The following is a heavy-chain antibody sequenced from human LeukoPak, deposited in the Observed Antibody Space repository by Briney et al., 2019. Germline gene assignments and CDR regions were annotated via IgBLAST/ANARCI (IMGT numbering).Heavy chain of an antibody. CDR1: GGTFSSYA. V-gene: IGHV1-69*01. Sequence: SVKVSCKASGGTFSSYAISWVRQAPGQGLGWMGGIIPIFGTANYAQKLQGRVTITADESTSTAHMELSSLRSEDTAVYYCAREPYYDILTGYLDYWGQGTLVTVSS. CDR2: IIPIFGTA. D-gene: IGHD3-9*01. J-gene: IGHJ4*02. CDR3: AREPYYDILTGYLDY.